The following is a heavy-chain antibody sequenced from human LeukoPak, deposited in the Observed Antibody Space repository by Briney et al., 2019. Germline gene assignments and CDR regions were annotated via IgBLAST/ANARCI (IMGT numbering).Heavy chain of an antibody. CDR1: GFTFSSYG. CDR2: IRYDGSNK. Sequence: GGSLRLSCAASGFTFSSYGMHWVRQAPGKGLEWVAFIRYDGSNKYYADSVKGRFTISRDNSKNTLYLQMNSLRAEDTAVYYCAKAQYSSSWYGPRADWDQGTLVTVSS. CDR3: AKAQYSSSWYGPRAD. D-gene: IGHD6-13*01. J-gene: IGHJ4*02. V-gene: IGHV3-30*02.